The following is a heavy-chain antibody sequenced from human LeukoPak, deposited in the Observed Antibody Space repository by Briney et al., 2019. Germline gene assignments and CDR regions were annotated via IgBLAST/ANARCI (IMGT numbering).Heavy chain of an antibody. Sequence: GASVKVSCKASGYTFTSYYMHWVRQAPGQGLEWMGIINPSGGSTRYAQKFQGRVTMTTDTSTSTVYMELGSLRSEDTAVYYCARLIAVAGVVDYFFYGMDVWGQGTTVTVSS. J-gene: IGHJ6*02. CDR1: GYTFTSYY. D-gene: IGHD6-19*01. V-gene: IGHV1-46*01. CDR2: INPSGGST. CDR3: ARLIAVAGVVDYFFYGMDV.